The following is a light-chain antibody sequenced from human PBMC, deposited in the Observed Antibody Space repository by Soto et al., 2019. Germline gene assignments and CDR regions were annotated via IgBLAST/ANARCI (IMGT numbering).Light chain of an antibody. Sequence: QSVLTQSPSASASLGASVKLTCTLSSGHSSYAIAWHQQEPEKGPRYLMKVNSDGSHIKGDGIPDRFSGSSSGAERYLIISSLQSEDAADYYCQTWGDGILVFGGGTKLTVL. J-gene: IGLJ2*01. CDR1: SGHSSYA. V-gene: IGLV4-69*01. CDR3: QTWGDGILV. CDR2: VNSDGSH.